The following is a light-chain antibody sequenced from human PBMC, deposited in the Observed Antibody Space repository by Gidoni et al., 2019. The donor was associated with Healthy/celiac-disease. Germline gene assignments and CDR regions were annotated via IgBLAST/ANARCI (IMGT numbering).Light chain of an antibody. Sequence: ELVLTQSPGTLSLSPGERATLSCRASQSVSSSYLAWYQQKPGQAPRLLIYGASSRATGIPDRFSGSGSGTDFTLTISRLEPEDVAVYYCQQYGSSPLFTFGPGTKVEIK. CDR1: QSVSSSY. CDR3: QQYGSSPLFT. CDR2: GAS. J-gene: IGKJ3*01. V-gene: IGKV3-20*01.